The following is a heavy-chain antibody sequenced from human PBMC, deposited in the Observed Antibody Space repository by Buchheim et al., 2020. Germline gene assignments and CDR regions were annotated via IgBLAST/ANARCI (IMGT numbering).Heavy chain of an antibody. Sequence: QVQLVQSGAEVKKPGASVKVSCKASGYTFTGYYMHWVRQAPGQGLEWMGRINPNSGGTNYAQKFQGRVTMTRDTSISTAYMELGRLRSDDTAVYYCARGTGEYYDSSGYYPPYYFDYWGQGTL. CDR3: ARGTGEYYDSSGYYPPYYFDY. D-gene: IGHD3-22*01. CDR1: GYTFTGYY. CDR2: INPNSGGT. V-gene: IGHV1-2*06. J-gene: IGHJ4*02.